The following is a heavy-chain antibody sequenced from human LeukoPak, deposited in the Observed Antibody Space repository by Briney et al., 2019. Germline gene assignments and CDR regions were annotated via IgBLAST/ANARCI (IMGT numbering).Heavy chain of an antibody. CDR2: ISSSGSTI. Sequence: PGGSLRLSCAASGFTFSRYEITWVRQAPGKGLEWVSYISSSGSTIYYADSVKGRFTISRDNAKNSLYLQMNSLRAEDTAVYYCAELGITMIGGVWGKGTTVTISS. V-gene: IGHV3-48*03. CDR3: AELGITMIGGV. J-gene: IGHJ6*04. CDR1: GFTFSRYE. D-gene: IGHD3-10*02.